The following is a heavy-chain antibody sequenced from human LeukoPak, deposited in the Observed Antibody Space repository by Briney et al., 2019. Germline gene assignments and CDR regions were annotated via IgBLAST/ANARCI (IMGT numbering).Heavy chain of an antibody. CDR2: ISAYNGNT. CDR1: GYTFTSYG. CDR3: ARDRGNSGAFDY. J-gene: IGHJ4*02. D-gene: IGHD4-23*01. Sequence: GASVKVSCKASGYTFTSYGISWVRQAPGQGLEWMGWISAYNGNTNYAQNLQGRVTMTTDPSTNTAYIGMRSLRSDDTAVYYCARDRGNSGAFDYWGQGTLVTVSS. V-gene: IGHV1-18*01.